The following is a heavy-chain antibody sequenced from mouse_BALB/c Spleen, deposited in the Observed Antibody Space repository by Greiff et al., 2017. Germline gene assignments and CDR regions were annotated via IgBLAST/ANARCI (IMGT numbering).Heavy chain of an antibody. Sequence: EVQLVESGGGLVQPKGSLKLSCAASGFTFNTYAMNWVRQAPGKGLEWVARIRSKSNNYATYYADSVKDRFTISRDDSQSMLYLQMNNLKTEDTAMYYCVRGDYEGAMDYWGQGTSVTVSS. V-gene: IGHV10-1*02. CDR3: VRGDYEGAMDY. CDR1: GFTFNTYA. CDR2: IRSKSNNYAT. D-gene: IGHD2-4*01. J-gene: IGHJ4*01.